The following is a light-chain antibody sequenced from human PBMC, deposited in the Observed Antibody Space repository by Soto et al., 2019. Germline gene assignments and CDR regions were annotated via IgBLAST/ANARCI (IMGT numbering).Light chain of an antibody. CDR3: QQYNSYWT. J-gene: IGKJ1*01. CDR2: DAS. Sequence: DIQMTHSHSTLSASVLYRVNITCRASQSISSSLAWYQQRPGKAPKLLIYDASSLESGVPSRFSGSGSGTEFTLTINSLQPDDFATYYCQQYNSYWTFGQGTKVDIK. CDR1: QSISSS. V-gene: IGKV1-5*01.